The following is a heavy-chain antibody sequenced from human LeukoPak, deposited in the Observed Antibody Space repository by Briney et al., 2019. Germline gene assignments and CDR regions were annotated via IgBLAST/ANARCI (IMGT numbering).Heavy chain of an antibody. J-gene: IGHJ5*02. CDR2: ISSSGGST. CDR3: AKATPATAAFGS. D-gene: IGHD6-13*01. V-gene: IGHV3-23*01. CDR1: GFTFSMYA. Sequence: PGGSLRLSCAASGFTFSMYAMSWVRQTPGKGLEWVSTISSSGGSTYYADSVKGRFTISRDNSKDTLYLQMNSLRAEDTAVYYCAKATPATAAFGSWGQGTLLTVSS.